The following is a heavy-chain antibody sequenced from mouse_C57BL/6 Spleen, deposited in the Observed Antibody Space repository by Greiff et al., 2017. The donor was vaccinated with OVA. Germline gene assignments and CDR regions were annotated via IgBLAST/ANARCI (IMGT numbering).Heavy chain of an antibody. Sequence: EVQGVESGGDLVKPGGSLKLSCAASGFTFSSYGMSWVRQTPDKRLEWVATISSGGSYTYYPDSVKGRFTISRDNAKNTLYLQMSSLKSEDTAMYYCAREGYYGNYVAYWGQGTLVTVSA. V-gene: IGHV5-6*01. CDR1: GFTFSSYG. J-gene: IGHJ3*01. D-gene: IGHD2-1*01. CDR2: ISSGGSYT. CDR3: AREGYYGNYVAY.